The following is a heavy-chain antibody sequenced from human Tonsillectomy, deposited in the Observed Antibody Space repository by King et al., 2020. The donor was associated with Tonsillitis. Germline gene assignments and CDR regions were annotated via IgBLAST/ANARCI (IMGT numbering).Heavy chain of an antibody. J-gene: IGHJ4*02. CDR1: GGSISSYH. Sequence: QLQESGPRLVKPSETLSLTCTVSGGSISSYHWSWIRQPPGKGLEWIGYIYYSESSNYNPSLKSRVTMSVDTSRNQFSLKLTSVTAADTAVYYCARGQGISAASFDYWGQGTLVTVSS. CDR2: IYYSESS. V-gene: IGHV4-59*01. D-gene: IGHD6-13*01. CDR3: ARGQGISAASFDY.